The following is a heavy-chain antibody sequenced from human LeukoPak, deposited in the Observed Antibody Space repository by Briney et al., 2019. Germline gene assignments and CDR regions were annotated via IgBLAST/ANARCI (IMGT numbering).Heavy chain of an antibody. CDR2: ISSSSSYI. D-gene: IGHD3-10*01. CDR1: GFTFSSYS. V-gene: IGHV3-21*01. Sequence: GGSLRLSCAASGFTFSSYSMNWVRQAPGKGLEGVSSISSSSSYIYYADSVKGRFTISRDNAKNSLYLQMNSLRAEDTAVYYCARALWFGELLSYYYYGMDVWGKGTTVTVSS. CDR3: ARALWFGELLSYYYYGMDV. J-gene: IGHJ6*04.